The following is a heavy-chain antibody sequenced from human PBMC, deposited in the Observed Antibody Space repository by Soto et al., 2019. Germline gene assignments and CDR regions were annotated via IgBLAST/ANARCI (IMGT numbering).Heavy chain of an antibody. D-gene: IGHD6-19*01. V-gene: IGHV4-59*01. Sequence: TPSLTCPVSGCSLSSYYWNWLRQPPGKGLEWIGSIYYSGSPNYNPSLKSRVTISVDTSRSQFSLNLNSVTAADTAVYYCARSLYSGGWVKTFDIWGQGTMVTVSS. CDR3: ARSLYSGGWVKTFDI. CDR1: GCSLSSYY. J-gene: IGHJ3*02. CDR2: IYYSGSP.